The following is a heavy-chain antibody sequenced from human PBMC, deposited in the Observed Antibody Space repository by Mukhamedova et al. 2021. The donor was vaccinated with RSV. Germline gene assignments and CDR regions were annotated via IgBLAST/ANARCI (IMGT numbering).Heavy chain of an antibody. Sequence: QHPGKGLEWIGYIYYSGSTYYNPSLKSRVTISVDTSKNQFSLKLSSVTAADTAVYYCARVLAIVGATRGGAYYFDYWGQGTLVTV. CDR3: ARVLAIVGATRGGAYYFDY. D-gene: IGHD1-26*01. J-gene: IGHJ4*02. CDR2: IYYSGST. V-gene: IGHV4-31*02.